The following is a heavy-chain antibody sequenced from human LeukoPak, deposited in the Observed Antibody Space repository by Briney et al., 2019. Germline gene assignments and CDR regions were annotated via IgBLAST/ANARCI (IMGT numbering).Heavy chain of an antibody. V-gene: IGHV3-23*01. Sequence: GGSLRLSCAVSGFTSSSYALSWVRQAPGKGLEWVSGISGSGGSTYYADSVKGLFTISRDNSKNTLYVQMNSLRGEDTAVYYCGKGDGDNYDNGFDPWGQGTLVTVSS. CDR3: GKGDGDNYDNGFDP. J-gene: IGHJ5*02. CDR1: GFTSSSYA. CDR2: ISGSGGST. D-gene: IGHD5-24*01.